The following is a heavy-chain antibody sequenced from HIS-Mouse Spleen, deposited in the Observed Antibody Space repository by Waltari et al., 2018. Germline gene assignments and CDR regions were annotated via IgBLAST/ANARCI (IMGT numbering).Heavy chain of an antibody. Sequence: QLQLQESGPGLVKPSETLSLPCTVSGGPISSSSYYWVWSRQPPGKGLEWIWSIYYSGSTYYNPSLKSRVTISVDTSKNQFSLKLSSVTAADTAVYYCARAPTGFLEWFDAFDIWGQGTMVTVSS. CDR2: IYYSGST. CDR3: ARAPTGFLEWFDAFDI. CDR1: GGPISSSSYY. V-gene: IGHV4-39*07. J-gene: IGHJ3*02. D-gene: IGHD3-3*01.